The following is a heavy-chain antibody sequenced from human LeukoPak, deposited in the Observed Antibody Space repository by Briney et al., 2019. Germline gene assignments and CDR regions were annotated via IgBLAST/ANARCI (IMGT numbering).Heavy chain of an antibody. J-gene: IGHJ4*02. Sequence: GGSLRLSCAASGFTFSSFSMHWVRQPPGKGLEWVAVISYDGNNKYYADSVKGRFTISRDNAKNSLYLQMSSLRAEDTAVYYCARGGRPDYWGQGTLVTVSS. CDR3: ARGGRPDY. CDR1: GFTFSSFS. CDR2: ISYDGNNK. D-gene: IGHD3-10*01. V-gene: IGHV3-30-3*01.